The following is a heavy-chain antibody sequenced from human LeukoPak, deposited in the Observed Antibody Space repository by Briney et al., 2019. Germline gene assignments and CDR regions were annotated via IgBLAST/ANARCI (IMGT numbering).Heavy chain of an antibody. V-gene: IGHV1-2*02. CDR3: ARDIPLPQGGTTSNWFDP. CDR2: INPNSGGT. Sequence: ASVKVSCKASGYTFTGYYMHWVRQAPGQGLEWMGWINPNSGGTNYAQKFQGRVTMTRDTSISTGYMELSSLTSDDTAVYYCARDIPLPQGGTTSNWFDPWGQGTLVTVSS. J-gene: IGHJ5*02. D-gene: IGHD1-26*01. CDR1: GYTFTGYY.